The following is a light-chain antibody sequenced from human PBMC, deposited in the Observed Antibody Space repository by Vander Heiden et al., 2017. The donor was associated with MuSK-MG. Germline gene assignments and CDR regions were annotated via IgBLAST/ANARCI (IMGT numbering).Light chain of an antibody. CDR2: AAS. J-gene: IGKJ2*01. Sequence: DIQMTQSPSSVSASVGDRVTITCRASQDIRNWLAWYQQKPGEAPKLLIYAASSLQSGVPSRFSGSGSGTDFTLTISSLQPEDFATYDCQQANSFPPDTFGQGTKLEIK. CDR1: QDIRNW. V-gene: IGKV1-12*01. CDR3: QQANSFPPDT.